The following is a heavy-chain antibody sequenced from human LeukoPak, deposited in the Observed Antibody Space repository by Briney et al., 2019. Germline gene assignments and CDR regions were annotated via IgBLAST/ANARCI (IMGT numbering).Heavy chain of an antibody. CDR1: GYTFTSYY. D-gene: IGHD3-22*01. Sequence: ASVTVSCTASGYTFTSYYMHWVRQAPGQGLEWMGIINPSGGSTSYAQKFQGRVTMTRDTSTSTVYMELSSLRSEDTAVYYCARERYDSSGYYRPEYFQHWGQGTLVTVSS. CDR3: ARERYDSSGYYRPEYFQH. CDR2: INPSGGST. V-gene: IGHV1-46*01. J-gene: IGHJ1*01.